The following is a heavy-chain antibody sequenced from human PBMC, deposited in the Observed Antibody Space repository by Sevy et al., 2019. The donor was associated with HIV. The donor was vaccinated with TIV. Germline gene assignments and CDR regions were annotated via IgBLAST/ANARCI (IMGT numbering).Heavy chain of an antibody. Sequence: GGSLRLSCAASGFTFTNYAMSRVRQAPWKGLEWVSAIGGSGGGTYYADSVKGRFTISRDNSKNTLYLQMNSLRAEDTAVYYCAKDIRDFDYWGQGTLVTVSS. V-gene: IGHV3-23*01. J-gene: IGHJ4*02. CDR2: IGGSGGGT. D-gene: IGHD2-2*02. CDR1: GFTFTNYA. CDR3: AKDIRDFDY.